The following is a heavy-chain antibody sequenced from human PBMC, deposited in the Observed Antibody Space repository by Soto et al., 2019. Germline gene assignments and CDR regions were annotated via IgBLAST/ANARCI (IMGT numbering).Heavy chain of an antibody. Sequence: QVQLVESGGGVVQPGRSLRLSCAASGFTFSSYAMHWVRQAPGKGLKWVAVISYDGSNKYYADSVKGRFTISRDNSKNTLYLQMNSLRAEDTAVYYCARDGAGGYSGYVHFDYWGQGTLVTVSS. CDR2: ISYDGSNK. J-gene: IGHJ4*02. CDR3: ARDGAGGYSGYVHFDY. CDR1: GFTFSSYA. D-gene: IGHD5-12*01. V-gene: IGHV3-30-3*01.